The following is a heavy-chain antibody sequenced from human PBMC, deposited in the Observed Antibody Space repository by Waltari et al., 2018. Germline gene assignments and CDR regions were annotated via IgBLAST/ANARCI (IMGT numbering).Heavy chain of an antibody. J-gene: IGHJ4*02. CDR1: GFTVSRTY. V-gene: IGHV3-53*01. CDR2: IYSGGNT. D-gene: IGHD1-26*01. CDR3: ARDPGGRYYFDY. Sequence: EVQLVESGGGLIQPGGSLRLSCAASGFTVSRTYMRWVRQAPGKGLEWVSVIYSGGNTYYADSVKGRFTISRDNSKNTLYLQMNSLRADDTAVYYCARDPGGRYYFDYWGQGSLVTVSS.